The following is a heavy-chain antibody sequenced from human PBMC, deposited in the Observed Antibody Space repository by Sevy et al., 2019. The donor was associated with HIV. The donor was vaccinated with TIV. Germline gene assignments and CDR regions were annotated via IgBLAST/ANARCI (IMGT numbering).Heavy chain of an antibody. D-gene: IGHD2-15*01. V-gene: IGHV1-24*01. CDR2: FDPQDGET. Sequence: ASVKVSCKVSGYTLTKLSIHWVRQAPGKGLEWMGYFDPQDGETIYAQRFQGRLTMTVDTSTDTAYMELSSLTSQDTAVYYCATVGLRYYSGSSSYEVDWLDPWGQGTQVTVSS. CDR1: GYTLTKLS. CDR3: ATVGLRYYSGSSSYEVDWLDP. J-gene: IGHJ5*02.